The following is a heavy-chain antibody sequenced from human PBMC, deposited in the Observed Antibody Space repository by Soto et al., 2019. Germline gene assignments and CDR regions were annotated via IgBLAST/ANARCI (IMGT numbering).Heavy chain of an antibody. Sequence: QVQLVESGGGGVQPGRSLRLSCAASGFTFGSYGMHWVRQAPGKGLEWVAVIWSDGSSKYYADSVKGRFTISRDNSKNKRYLQMNSLRVEDTAVYYCAKCPLCDVWRGLDYYYYYYLDVWGKGPTVTVSS. J-gene: IGHJ6*03. V-gene: IGHV3-33*06. D-gene: IGHD3-3*01. CDR3: AKCPLCDVWRGLDYYYYYYLDV. CDR2: IWSDGSSK. CDR1: GFTFGSYG.